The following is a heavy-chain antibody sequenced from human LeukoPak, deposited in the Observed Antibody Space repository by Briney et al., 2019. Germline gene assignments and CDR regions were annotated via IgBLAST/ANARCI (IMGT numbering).Heavy chain of an antibody. V-gene: IGHV3-21*01. Sequence: PGGSLRLSCAASGFTFSSYSMNWVRQAPGKGLEWVSSISSSSSYIYYADSVKGRFTISRDNAKNSLYLQMNSLRAEDTAVYYCARGEYYYDSSSYPDHFDYWGQGTLVTVSS. CDR1: GFTFSSYS. CDR3: ARGEYYYDSSSYPDHFDY. CDR2: ISSSSSYI. J-gene: IGHJ4*02. D-gene: IGHD3-22*01.